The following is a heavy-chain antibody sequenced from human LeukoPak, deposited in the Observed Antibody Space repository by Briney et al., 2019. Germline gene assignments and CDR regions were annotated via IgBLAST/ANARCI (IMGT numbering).Heavy chain of an antibody. D-gene: IGHD5-18*01. CDR1: GYTFTSYG. CDR2: ISAYNGNT. J-gene: IGHJ4*02. CDR3: AVSYSYDYYFDC. Sequence: ASVKVSCKASGYTFTSYGISWVRQAPGQGLEWMGWISAYNGNTNYAQKLQGRVTMTTDTSTSTAYMELRSLRSDDTAVYYCAVSYSYDYYFDCWGQGTLVTVSS. V-gene: IGHV1-18*01.